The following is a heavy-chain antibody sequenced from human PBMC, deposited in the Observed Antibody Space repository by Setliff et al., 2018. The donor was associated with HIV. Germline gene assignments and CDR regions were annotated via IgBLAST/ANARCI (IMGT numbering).Heavy chain of an antibody. V-gene: IGHV3-66*02. Sequence: PGGSLRLSCAASGFTVSNDYMSWVRQAPGKGLEWVSGIYAGGSTYYADFVKGRFTISRDNSKNTVYLQMNNLRAEDTAVYYCARSETRDSRGLYYWGQGT. CDR3: ARSETRDSRGLYY. CDR1: GFTVSNDY. CDR2: IYAGGST. D-gene: IGHD3-22*01. J-gene: IGHJ4*02.